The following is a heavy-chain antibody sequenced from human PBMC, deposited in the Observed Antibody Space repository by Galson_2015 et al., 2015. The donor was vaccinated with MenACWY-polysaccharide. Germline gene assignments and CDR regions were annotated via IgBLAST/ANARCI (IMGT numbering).Heavy chain of an antibody. D-gene: IGHD2-21*02. CDR2: ISSSSSTI. CDR1: GFTFSSYS. V-gene: IGHV3-48*01. CDR3: ARDRRPKLAYCGGDCSPDAFDI. Sequence: LRLSCAASGFTFSSYSMNWVRQAPGKGLEWVSYISSSSSTIYYADSVKGRFTISRDNAKNSLYLQMNSLRAEDTAVYYCARDRRPKLAYCGGDCSPDAFDIWGQGTMVTVSS. J-gene: IGHJ3*02.